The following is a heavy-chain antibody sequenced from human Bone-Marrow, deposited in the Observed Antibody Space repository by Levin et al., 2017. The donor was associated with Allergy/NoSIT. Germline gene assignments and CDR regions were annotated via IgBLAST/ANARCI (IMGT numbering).Heavy chain of an antibody. V-gene: IGHV3-74*03. J-gene: IGHJ5*01. CDR3: AKWDRGSGSGFGS. Sequence: SGGSLRLSCAASGFTFSDYWIHWVRQAPGKGLVWVSRINTDGCIITYAESVKGRFTVSRDNAKNTAYMQMNSVRVGDTDIYYCAKWDRGSGSGFGSWGQGTLVTVS. CDR1: GFTFSDYW. CDR2: INTDGCII. D-gene: IGHD3-10*01.